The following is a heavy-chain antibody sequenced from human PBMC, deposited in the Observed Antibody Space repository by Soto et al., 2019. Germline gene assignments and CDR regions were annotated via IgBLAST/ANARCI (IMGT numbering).Heavy chain of an antibody. CDR1: GGTFSSYA. CDR2: IIPIFGTA. CDR3: ARLVRTSSVAKYYDFWSGYRYGMDV. Sequence: SVKVSCKASGGTFSSYAISWVRQAPGQGLEWMGGIIPIFGTANYAQKFQGRVTITADESTSTAYMELSSLRSEDTAVYYCARLVRTSSVAKYYDFWSGYRYGMDVWG. D-gene: IGHD3-3*01. J-gene: IGHJ6*02. V-gene: IGHV1-69*13.